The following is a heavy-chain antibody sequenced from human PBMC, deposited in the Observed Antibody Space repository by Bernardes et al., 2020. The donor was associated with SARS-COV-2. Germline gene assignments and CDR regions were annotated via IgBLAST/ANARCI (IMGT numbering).Heavy chain of an antibody. CDR2: ISYDGSNK. CDR3: ARARGGSYYYGMDV. Sequence: GGSLRLSCAAFGFTFSSYAMHWVRQAPGKGLEWVAIISYDGSNKYYADSVKGRFTISRDNSKNTLYLQMNSLRAEDTAVYYCARARGGSYYYGMDVWGQGTTVTVSS. CDR1: GFTFSSYA. J-gene: IGHJ6*02. D-gene: IGHD1-26*01. V-gene: IGHV3-30-3*01.